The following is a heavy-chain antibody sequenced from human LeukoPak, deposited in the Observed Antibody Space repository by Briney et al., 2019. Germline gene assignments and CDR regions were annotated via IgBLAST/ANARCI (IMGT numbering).Heavy chain of an antibody. CDR2: ISPSGGST. CDR3: ARVLRFLEWLPNYYYYMDV. Sequence: GASVKVSCKAFGYTFTGYWMHWVRQAPGQGPEWMGVISPSGGSTIYAQKFKGRVTLTRDMSTSTVYLELSSLRSEDTAVYYCARVLRFLEWLPNYYYYMDVWGKGTTVTVSS. V-gene: IGHV1-46*01. CDR1: GYTFTGYW. D-gene: IGHD3-3*01. J-gene: IGHJ6*03.